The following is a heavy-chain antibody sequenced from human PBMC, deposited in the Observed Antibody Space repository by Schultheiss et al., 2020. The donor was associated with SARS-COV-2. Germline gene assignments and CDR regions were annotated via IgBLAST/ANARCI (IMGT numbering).Heavy chain of an antibody. J-gene: IGHJ4*02. CDR2: IIPIFGTA. CDR3: ARMRGSWYYFDY. V-gene: IGHV1-69*06. Sequence: SVKVSCKASGGTFSSYAISWVRQAPGQGLEWMGGIIPIFGTANYAQKFQGRVTITADKSTSTAYMELRSLRSDDTAVYYCARMRGSWYYFDYWGQGTLVTVSS. CDR1: GGTFSSYA. D-gene: IGHD1-26*01.